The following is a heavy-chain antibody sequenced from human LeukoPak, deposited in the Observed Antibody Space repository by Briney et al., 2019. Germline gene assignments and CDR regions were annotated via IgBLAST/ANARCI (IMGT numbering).Heavy chain of an antibody. D-gene: IGHD3-3*01. CDR2: IIPSGDST. J-gene: IGHJ4*02. Sequence: ASVKVSCKASGYTFANFYIHWVRQAPGEGLEWMGLIIPSGDSTSYAQKFQGRVTMTKDTSTSTVYMQLSSLTSEDTAVYYCARDFCSSGCPILEPNFDYWGQGTLVTASS. CDR1: GYTFANFY. V-gene: IGHV1-46*01. CDR3: ARDFCSSGCPILEPNFDY.